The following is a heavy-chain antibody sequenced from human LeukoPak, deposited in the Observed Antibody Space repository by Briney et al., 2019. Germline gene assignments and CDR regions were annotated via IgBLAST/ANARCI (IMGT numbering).Heavy chain of an antibody. Sequence: GGSLRLSCAASGFNFSTYAMHWVRQAPGKGLEWVAMIWYDGTKKYNTDSVKGRFTISRDSSRNTLYLQMDSLRADDTAVYYCARERGGSFYYGMDVWGQGTTVTVSS. D-gene: IGHD3-10*01. V-gene: IGHV3-33*01. CDR2: IWYDGTKK. J-gene: IGHJ6*02. CDR1: GFNFSTYA. CDR3: ARERGGSFYYGMDV.